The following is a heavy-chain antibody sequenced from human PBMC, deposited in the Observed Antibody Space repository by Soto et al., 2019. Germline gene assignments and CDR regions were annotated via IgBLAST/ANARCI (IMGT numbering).Heavy chain of an antibody. V-gene: IGHV2-70*18. J-gene: IGHJ6*02. CDR3: ARSDPYFDGYYYGMDV. D-gene: IGHD3-9*01. CDR1: GGSVSSGNYY. CDR2: IDWDDDK. Sequence: TLSLTCTVSGGSVSSGNYYWSWIRQPPGKALEWLALIDWDDDKYYSTSLKTRLTISKDTSKNQVVLTMTNMDPVDTATYYCARSDPYFDGYYYGMDVWGQGTTVTVSS.